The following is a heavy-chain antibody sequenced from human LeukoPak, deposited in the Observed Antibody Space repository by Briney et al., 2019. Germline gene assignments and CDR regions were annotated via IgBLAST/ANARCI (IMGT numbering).Heavy chain of an antibody. CDR2: ISSTSSTI. D-gene: IGHD3-22*01. J-gene: IGHJ3*02. CDR1: GFTFSSHA. V-gene: IGHV3-48*02. Sequence: GGSLRLSCAASGFTFSSHAMNWVRQAPGKGLEWVSYISSTSSTIYYADSVKGRFTISRDNAKNSLYLQMNSLRDEDTAVYYCARAAPYYYDSSGYSAFDSWGQGTMVTVSA. CDR3: ARAAPYYYDSSGYSAFDS.